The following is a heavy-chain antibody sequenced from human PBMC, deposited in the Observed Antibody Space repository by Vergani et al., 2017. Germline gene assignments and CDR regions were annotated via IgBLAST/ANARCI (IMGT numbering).Heavy chain of an antibody. D-gene: IGHD3-22*01. J-gene: IGHJ4*02. CDR3: IRDYDSSGYFDY. V-gene: IGHV4-39*01. CDR1: GGYISSSSYY. CDR2: IYYSGST. Sequence: QLQLQESGPGLVKPSETLSLTCTVSGGYISSSSYYWGWIRQPPGKGLEWIGSIYYSGSTYYNPSLNSRVTISVATSKNQFSLKRSSVTAADTAVYYCIRDYDSSGYFDYWGQGTLVSVFS.